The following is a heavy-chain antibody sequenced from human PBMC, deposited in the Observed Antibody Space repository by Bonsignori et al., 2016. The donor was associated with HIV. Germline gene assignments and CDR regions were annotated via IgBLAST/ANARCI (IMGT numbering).Heavy chain of an antibody. D-gene: IGHD3-9*01. CDR3: ARVLTGYPDPDY. V-gene: IGHV4-39*07. Sequence: RQAPGKGLEWIGSIYYSGSTYYNPSLKSRVTISVDTSKNQFSLKLSSVTAADTAVYYCARVLTGYPDPDYWGQGTLVTVSS. J-gene: IGHJ4*02. CDR2: IYYSGST.